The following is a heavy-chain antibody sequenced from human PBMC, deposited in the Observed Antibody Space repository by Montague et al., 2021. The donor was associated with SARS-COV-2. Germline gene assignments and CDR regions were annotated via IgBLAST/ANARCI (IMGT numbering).Heavy chain of an antibody. CDR2: TYYRSTWYH. D-gene: IGHD2-15*01. V-gene: IGHV6-1*01. CDR3: ARTTTRMLYPENAFDI. CDR1: GDSVSSNTAT. Sequence: CAISGDSVSSNTATWNWIRQSPSRGLEWLGRTYYRSTWYHDYAIXLKSRITINPDTSKNQFSLQLSSVAPEDTAVFYCARTTTRMLYPENAFDIWGQGTMVTVSS. J-gene: IGHJ3*02.